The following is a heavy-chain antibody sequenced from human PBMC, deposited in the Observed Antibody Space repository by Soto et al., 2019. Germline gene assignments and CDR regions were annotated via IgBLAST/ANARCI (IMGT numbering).Heavy chain of an antibody. J-gene: IGHJ6*02. V-gene: IGHV3-7*01. CDR3: ATASGSYYYYYGMDV. CDR1: GFTFSSYW. CDR2: IKQDGSEE. Sequence: EVPLVESGGGLVQPGGSLRLSCAASGFTFSSYWMSWVRQAPGKGLEWVANIKQDGSEEYYVDSVKGRFTISRDNAKNSLYLQMNSLRAEDTAVYYCATASGSYYYYYGMDVWGQGTTVTVSS. D-gene: IGHD1-26*01.